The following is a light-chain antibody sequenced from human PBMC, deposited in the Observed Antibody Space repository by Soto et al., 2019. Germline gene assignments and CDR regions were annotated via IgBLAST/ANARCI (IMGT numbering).Light chain of an antibody. CDR1: SSDVGGYNY. CDR3: SSYTSSSLYV. Sequence: ALTQPASVSGSPGQSITISCTGTSSDVGGYNYVSWYQQLPGKAPKLMIYDVSDRPSGVSNRFSGSKSGDTASLTISGLQTEDEADYYCSSYTSSSLYVFGTGTKVTVL. J-gene: IGLJ1*01. CDR2: DVS. V-gene: IGLV2-14*01.